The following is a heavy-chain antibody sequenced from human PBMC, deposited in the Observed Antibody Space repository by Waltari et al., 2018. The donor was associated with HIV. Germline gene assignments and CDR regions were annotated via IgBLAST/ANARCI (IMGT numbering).Heavy chain of an antibody. CDR3: AGAPNGDFSWLDP. D-gene: IGHD4-17*01. V-gene: IGHV4-39*07. J-gene: IGHJ5*02. CDR2: ISYSGSA. CDR1: GGSVTSSTYY. Sequence: QLQLQESGPGLVKPSETLSLTCTFSGGSVTSSTYYWGWIRQAPGRGLEWIGAISYSGSAYYNPSLESRVTISLDTSKNQFSLKLQSVTAADTAVYYCAGAPNGDFSWLDPWGQGTLVTVSS.